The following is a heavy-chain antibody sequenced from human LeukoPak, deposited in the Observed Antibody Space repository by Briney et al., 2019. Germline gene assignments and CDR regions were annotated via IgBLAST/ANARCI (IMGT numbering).Heavy chain of an antibody. Sequence: ASVKVSCKASGYTFTSYGISWVRQAPGQGLEWMGWISAYNGNTNYAQKLQGRVTMTTDTSTSTAYMELRCLRSDDTAVYYCARERYCSSTSCYSSTTFYYYYYGMDVWGQGTTVTVSS. CDR3: ARERYCSSTSCYSSTTFYYYYYGMDV. V-gene: IGHV1-18*01. J-gene: IGHJ6*02. D-gene: IGHD2-2*02. CDR1: GYTFTSYG. CDR2: ISAYNGNT.